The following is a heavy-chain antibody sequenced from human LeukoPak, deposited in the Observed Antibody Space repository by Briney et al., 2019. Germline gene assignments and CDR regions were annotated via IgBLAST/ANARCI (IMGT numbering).Heavy chain of an antibody. CDR1: GFTFSSYA. D-gene: IGHD2-2*02. V-gene: IGHV3-30-3*01. Sequence: GGSPRLSCAASGFTFSSYAMHWVRQAPGKGLEWVAVISYDGSNKYYADSVKGRFTISRDNSKNTLYLQMNSLRAEDTAVYYCASAGVESDCSSTSCYRFPYSGYDSGLDYWGQGTLVTVSS. CDR3: ASAGVESDCSSTSCYRFPYSGYDSGLDY. J-gene: IGHJ4*02. CDR2: ISYDGSNK.